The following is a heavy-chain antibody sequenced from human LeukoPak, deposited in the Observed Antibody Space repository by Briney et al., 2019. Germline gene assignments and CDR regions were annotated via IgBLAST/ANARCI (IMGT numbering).Heavy chain of an antibody. CDR1: GFTFSTYS. D-gene: IGHD6-19*01. CDR3: ARDRSSGWYDY. CDR2: ITGSSRFI. V-gene: IGHV3-21*01. Sequence: PGGSLRLSCAASGFTFSTYSMNWVRQAPGKGLEWVSSITGSSRFIYYADSMKGRFTISRDNAKNSMYLQMSSLRAEDTAVYYCARDRSSGWYDYWGQGILVTVSS. J-gene: IGHJ4*02.